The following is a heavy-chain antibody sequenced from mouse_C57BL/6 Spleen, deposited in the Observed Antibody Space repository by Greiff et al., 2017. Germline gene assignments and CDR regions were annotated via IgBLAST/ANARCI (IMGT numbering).Heavy chain of an antibody. CDR2: IYPRSGNT. CDR3: ASLGPYYFDY. Sequence: LVESGAELARPGASVKLSCKASGYTFTSYGISWVKQRTGQGLEWIGEIYPRSGNTYYNEKFKGKATLTADKSSSTAYMELRSLTSEDSAVYFCASLGPYYFDYWGQGTTLTVSS. CDR1: GYTFTSYG. J-gene: IGHJ2*01. D-gene: IGHD4-1*01. V-gene: IGHV1-81*01.